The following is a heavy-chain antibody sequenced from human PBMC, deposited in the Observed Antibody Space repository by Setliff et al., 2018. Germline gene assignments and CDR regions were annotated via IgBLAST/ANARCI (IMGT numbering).Heavy chain of an antibody. CDR1: GFTFSSYW. V-gene: IGHV3-7*01. J-gene: IGHJ4*01. CDR3: ARDGGSSWCSHCKRYTQSTPVPSLGAAGSSSSSDY. Sequence: GGSLRLSCAASGFTFSSYWMSWVRQAPGKGLEWVANIKQDGSEKYYVDSVKGRFTISRDNAKNSLYLQMNSLRAEDTAVYYCARDGGSSWCSHCKRYTQSTPVPSLGAAGSSSSSDY. D-gene: IGHD3-16*01. CDR2: IKQDGSEK.